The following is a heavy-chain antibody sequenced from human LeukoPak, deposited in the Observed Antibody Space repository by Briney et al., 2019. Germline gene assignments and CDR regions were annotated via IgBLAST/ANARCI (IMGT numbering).Heavy chain of an antibody. J-gene: IGHJ3*02. CDR1: GGSISSYY. CDR3: ARRFEDGHIYVDAFDI. D-gene: IGHD5-24*01. Sequence: SETLSLTCTVTGGSISSYYWSWIRQPPGKGLECIGYIYYSGSTNYNPSLKSRVTISVDTSKNQFSLKLSSVTAADTAVYYCARRFEDGHIYVDAFDIWGQGTMVTVSS. V-gene: IGHV4-59*08. CDR2: IYYSGST.